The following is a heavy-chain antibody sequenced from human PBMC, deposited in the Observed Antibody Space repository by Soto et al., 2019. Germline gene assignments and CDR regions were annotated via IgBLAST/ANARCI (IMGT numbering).Heavy chain of an antibody. CDR1: GYTFTKYW. V-gene: IGHV5-51*03. CDR2: IYPDDSDT. D-gene: IGHD3-9*01. Sequence: GAEVKKTGESLKISCQASGYTFTKYWVGWVRQMPGKGLEWMGIIYPDDSDTRYSPSFQGHVTISADKSISTAYLQWSSLKASDSATYYCARRDMLTGYVYFDYWGQGTQVTVSS. J-gene: IGHJ4*02. CDR3: ARRDMLTGYVYFDY.